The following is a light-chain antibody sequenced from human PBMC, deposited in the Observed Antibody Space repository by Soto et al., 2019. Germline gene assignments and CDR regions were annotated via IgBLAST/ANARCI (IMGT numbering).Light chain of an antibody. CDR3: QQSYTTPWT. J-gene: IGKJ1*01. Sequence: DIQMAQSPSSLSASVGDRVTITCLASQSISSYLNWYQQKPGKAPKVLIYAASSLQGGVPSRFSGSGSGTDFTLTIRNLQPEDFATYYCQQSYTTPWTFGQGTKVDIK. CDR1: QSISSY. CDR2: AAS. V-gene: IGKV1-39*01.